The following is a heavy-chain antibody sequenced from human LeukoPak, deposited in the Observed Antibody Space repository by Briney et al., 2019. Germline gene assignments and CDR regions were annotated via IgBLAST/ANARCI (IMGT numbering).Heavy chain of an antibody. CDR1: GGSFSGYY. CDR3: ARGDRVDSSSWYNWFDP. CDR2: INHSGST. V-gene: IGHV4-34*01. D-gene: IGHD6-13*01. Sequence: SETLSLTCAVYGGSFSGYYWSWIRLPPGKGLEWIGEINHSGSTNYNPSLKSRVTLSVGTSKNQFSLKLSSVTAADAAVYYCARGDRVDSSSWYNWFDPWGQGTLVTVSS. J-gene: IGHJ5*02.